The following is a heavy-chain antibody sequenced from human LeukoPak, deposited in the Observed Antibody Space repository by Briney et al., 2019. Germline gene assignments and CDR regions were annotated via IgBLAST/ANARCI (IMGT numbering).Heavy chain of an antibody. V-gene: IGHV4-38-2*02. CDR3: ARGRSGYYYGYAFDI. J-gene: IGHJ3*02. D-gene: IGHD3-22*01. CDR1: GYSISSGYY. CDR2: IYHSGST. Sequence: SETLSLTCTVSGYSISSGYYWGWIRQPPGKGLEWIGSIYHSGSTYYNPSLKSRVTISVDTSKNQFSLKLSSVTAADTAMYYCARGRSGYYYGYAFDIWGQGTMVTVSS.